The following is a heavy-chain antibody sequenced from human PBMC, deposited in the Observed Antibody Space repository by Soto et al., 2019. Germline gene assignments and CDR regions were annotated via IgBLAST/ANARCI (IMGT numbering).Heavy chain of an antibody. V-gene: IGHV4-61*01. J-gene: IGHJ6*02. Sequence: SETLSLTCTVSGGSVSSGSYYWSWIRQPPGKGLEWIGYIYYSGSTNYNPSLKSRVTISVDTSKNQFSLKLSSVTAADTAVYYCARAGSTYLLRFCFLVYYGMDVWGQGTTVTVSS. CDR2: IYYSGST. D-gene: IGHD3-3*01. CDR1: GGSVSSGSYY. CDR3: ARAGSTYLLRFCFLVYYGMDV.